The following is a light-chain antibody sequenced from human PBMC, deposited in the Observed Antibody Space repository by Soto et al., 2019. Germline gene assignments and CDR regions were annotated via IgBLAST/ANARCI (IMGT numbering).Light chain of an antibody. V-gene: IGLV2-23*02. CDR2: EVS. CDR3: CSYAGTSTFYV. CDR1: SSDVGSYNR. Sequence: QSALTQPASVSGSPGQSITISCTGTSSDVGSYNRVSWYQQHPGKAPKLMIYEVSQRPSGVSNRFSGSKSGNTASLTISGLQAEDQADYYCCSYAGTSTFYVFGTGTKVTVL. J-gene: IGLJ1*01.